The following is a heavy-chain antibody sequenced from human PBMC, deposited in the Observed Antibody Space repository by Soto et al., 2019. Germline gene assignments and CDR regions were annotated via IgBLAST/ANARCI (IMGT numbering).Heavy chain of an antibody. CDR1: GGSFKSGSYS. D-gene: IGHD3-3*01. CDR3: ARDFAYFDS. V-gene: IGHV4-61*01. CDR2: VYHTGRT. Sequence: SETLSLTCTVSGGSFKSGSYSWSWIRQPPGKGLEWIGYVYHTGRTSYNPSLKSRVSKSMDTSKNQFSLNLDSVTAADTAVYFCARDFAYFDSWGQGTLVTVS. J-gene: IGHJ4*02.